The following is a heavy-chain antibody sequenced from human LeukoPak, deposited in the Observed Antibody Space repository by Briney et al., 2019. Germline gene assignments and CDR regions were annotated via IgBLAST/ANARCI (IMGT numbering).Heavy chain of an antibody. Sequence: PGGSLRLSCAASGFTFSSYWMHWVRQAPGKGLVWVSRINSDGSSTSYADSVKGRFTISRDNAKNTLYLQMNSLRAEDTAVYYCARSSLSRGGYYFDYWGQGTLVTVSS. CDR1: GFTFSSYW. D-gene: IGHD3-16*01. V-gene: IGHV3-74*01. CDR3: ARSSLSRGGYYFDY. CDR2: INSDGSST. J-gene: IGHJ4*02.